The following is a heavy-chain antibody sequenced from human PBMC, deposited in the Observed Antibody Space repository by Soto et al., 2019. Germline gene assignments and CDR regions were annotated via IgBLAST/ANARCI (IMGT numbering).Heavy chain of an antibody. D-gene: IGHD6-13*01. CDR1: GGSISNSY. Sequence: PSETLSLTCTVSGGSISNSYWSWIRQSPEKGLEWIGYIYSSGSTNYNPSLHSRVTISVDTSKNQFSLKLSSLSAADTAVYYCAKALSTIPAAGNILDYRGQGTLVTVSS. J-gene: IGHJ4*02. V-gene: IGHV4-59*08. CDR2: IYSSGST. CDR3: AKALSTIPAAGNILDY.